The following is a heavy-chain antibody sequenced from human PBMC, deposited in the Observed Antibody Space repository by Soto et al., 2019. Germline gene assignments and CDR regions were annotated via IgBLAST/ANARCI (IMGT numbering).Heavy chain of an antibody. Sequence: EVQLVESGGGLVKPGGSLRLSCAASGFTFSTYTMNWFRQTPGKGLEWVSSISSGSNYIYYADSLKGRFTISRDNAKNSLYLQMNSLRAEDTAVYYCARDYVKLNPWGQGTLVTVSA. J-gene: IGHJ5*02. V-gene: IGHV3-21*01. CDR3: ARDYVKLNP. CDR2: ISSGSNYI. CDR1: GFTFSTYT. D-gene: IGHD3-16*01.